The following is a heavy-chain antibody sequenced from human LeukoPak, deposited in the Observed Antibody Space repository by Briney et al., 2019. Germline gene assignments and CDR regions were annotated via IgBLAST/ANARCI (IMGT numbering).Heavy chain of an antibody. CDR2: IYYSGST. CDR1: GGSISSYY. Sequence: SETLSLTCTVSGGSISSYYWSWIRQPPGKGLEWIGYIYYSGSTNYNPSLKSRVTISIDTSKNQFSLKLSSVTAADTAVYYCARLITRYTGYDYWGQGTLVTVSS. CDR3: ARLITRYTGYDY. D-gene: IGHD3-22*01. J-gene: IGHJ4*02. V-gene: IGHV4-59*08.